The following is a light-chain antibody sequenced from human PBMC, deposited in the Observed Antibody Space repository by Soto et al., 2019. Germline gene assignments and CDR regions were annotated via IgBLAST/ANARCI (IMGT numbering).Light chain of an antibody. Sequence: DIQMTQSPGFLSASVGGRVTITCQASQYIRNSLNWYQQKPGTAPNLLIYDASNLETGVPSRFSGSGSGTDFSFSISSLQPEDIATYYCQQYENLVTFGQGTRLEIK. CDR2: DAS. CDR1: QYIRNS. J-gene: IGKJ5*01. V-gene: IGKV1-33*01. CDR3: QQYENLVT.